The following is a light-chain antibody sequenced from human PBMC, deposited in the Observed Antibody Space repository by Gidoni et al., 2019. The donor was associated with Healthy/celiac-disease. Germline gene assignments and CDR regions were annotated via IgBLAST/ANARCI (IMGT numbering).Light chain of an antibody. CDR3: QQYNSYAPL. CDR1: QSISSW. CDR2: YAS. J-gene: IGKJ3*01. V-gene: IGKV1-5*01. Sequence: GDRVTITCRASQSISSWLAWYQQKPGKAPKLLIYYASSLESGVPSRFSGSGSGTEFTLTISSLQPDDFATYYCQQYNSYAPLFGPGTKVDIK.